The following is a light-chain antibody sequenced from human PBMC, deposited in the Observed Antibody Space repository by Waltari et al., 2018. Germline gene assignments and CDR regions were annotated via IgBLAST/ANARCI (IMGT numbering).Light chain of an antibody. J-gene: IGLJ3*02. CDR2: RDN. Sequence: SYELTQPSSVSLSPGQTANITCSGNVLATKYGRWLQLKPGQAPMLLIYRDNARPPGIPERFSGSSSGTTVTLTISGAHVEDEADYYCYSVSANSWVFGGGSRLTVL. CDR1: VLATKY. V-gene: IGLV3-27*01. CDR3: YSVSANSWV.